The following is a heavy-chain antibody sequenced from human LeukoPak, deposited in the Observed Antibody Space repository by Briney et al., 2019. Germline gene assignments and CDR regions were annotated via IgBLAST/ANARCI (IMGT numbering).Heavy chain of an antibody. J-gene: IGHJ5*02. CDR2: IYQSGST. D-gene: IGHD3-22*01. Sequence: SETLSLTCTVSGYSIRSGYHWSWIRQTPGKGLEWLGSIYQSGSTYDNPSLKSRVTLSVDTSRNQFSLEMTSVTAADTAVYYCAGDSSGYYSPPKQGWFDPWGQGTLVTVSS. V-gene: IGHV4-38-2*02. CDR1: GYSIRSGYH. CDR3: AGDSSGYYSPPKQGWFDP.